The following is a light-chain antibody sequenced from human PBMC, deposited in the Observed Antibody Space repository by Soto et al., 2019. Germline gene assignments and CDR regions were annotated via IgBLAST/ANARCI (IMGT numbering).Light chain of an antibody. V-gene: IGLV2-8*01. CDR2: EVS. J-gene: IGLJ2*01. CDR1: SSDVGGYNY. Sequence: QSALTQPPSSSGSPGQSVTISCTGTSSDVGGYNYVSWYQQHPGKAPKLMIYEVSKRPSGVPDRFSGSKSGNTASLTVSGLQAEDEADYYCSSHAGSNSAGVFGGGSKLTVL. CDR3: SSHAGSNSAGV.